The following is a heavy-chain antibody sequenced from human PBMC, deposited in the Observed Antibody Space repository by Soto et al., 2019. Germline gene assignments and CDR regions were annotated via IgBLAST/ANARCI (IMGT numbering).Heavy chain of an antibody. Sequence: SETLSLTCTVSGGSISSYYWSWIRRPPGKGLEWIGYIYYSGSTNYNPSLKSQVTISVDTSKNQFSLHLNSVTPEDTAVYYSATESVRQQLAYYFDYWRQGTLVTVSS. CDR1: GGSISSYY. CDR2: IYYSGST. CDR3: ATESVRQQLAYYFDY. D-gene: IGHD6-13*01. J-gene: IGHJ4*02. V-gene: IGHV4-59*12.